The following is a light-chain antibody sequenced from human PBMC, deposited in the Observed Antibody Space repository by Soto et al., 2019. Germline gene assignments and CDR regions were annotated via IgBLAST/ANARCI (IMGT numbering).Light chain of an antibody. J-gene: IGKJ2*01. Sequence: EIVLTQSPGTLSLSPGDTVALSCRASQSVSSSYLAWYQQRPGQAPRLLIYGASSRATGIPERFSGSGSETDFTLTISRLEPEDFAVYYCQQYGSSTTTFGQGTKLEVK. CDR2: GAS. CDR3: QQYGSSTTT. V-gene: IGKV3-20*01. CDR1: QSVSSSY.